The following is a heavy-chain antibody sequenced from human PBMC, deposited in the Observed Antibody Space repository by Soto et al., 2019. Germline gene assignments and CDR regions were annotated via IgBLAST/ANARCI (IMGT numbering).Heavy chain of an antibody. V-gene: IGHV1-69*12. Sequence: QVQLVQSGAVVKKPGSSVKVSCKASGGTFSSYAITWVRQAPGQGLEWMGGIIPMFGSPNYAQRFQGRVTIIADESTSTAYMDLSSLRSEDTAGYYCGIMYSSGWGGDVGYWGQGTLVIVSS. J-gene: IGHJ4*02. CDR2: IIPMFGSP. CDR1: GGTFSSYA. D-gene: IGHD6-19*01. CDR3: GIMYSSGWGGDVGY.